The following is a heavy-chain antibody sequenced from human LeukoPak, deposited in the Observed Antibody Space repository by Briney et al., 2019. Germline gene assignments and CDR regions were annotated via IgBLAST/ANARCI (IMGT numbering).Heavy chain of an antibody. V-gene: IGHV4-61*01. D-gene: IGHD2-15*01. CDR1: GGSVSSGSYY. J-gene: IGHJ4*02. CDR3: ARRWYHAYCDY. CDR2: IDYSGST. Sequence: SETLSLTCTVSGGSVSSGSYYWSWLRQPPGKGLEWIGCIDYSGSTYYNPSLKSRVTVSADTSKNQFSLKLTSVTAADTAVYYCARRWYHAYCDYWGQGSLVTVSS.